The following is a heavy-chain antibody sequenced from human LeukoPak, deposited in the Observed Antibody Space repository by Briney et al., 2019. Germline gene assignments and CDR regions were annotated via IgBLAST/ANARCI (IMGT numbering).Heavy chain of an antibody. CDR3: AKDGTSYFYMDV. Sequence: PGGSLRLSCAASEFTFSNYPMSWVRQAPGKGLEWVSSISGGVSYYADSAKGRFTISRDNSKNTLYLQMNSLRDEDTAVYYCAKDGTSYFYMDVWGKGTTVTVSS. CDR2: ISGGVS. J-gene: IGHJ6*03. CDR1: EFTFSNYP. D-gene: IGHD2/OR15-2a*01. V-gene: IGHV3-23*01.